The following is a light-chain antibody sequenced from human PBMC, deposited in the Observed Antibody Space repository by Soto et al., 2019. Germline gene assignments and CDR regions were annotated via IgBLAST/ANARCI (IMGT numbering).Light chain of an antibody. CDR2: DTS. J-gene: IGKJ1*01. CDR3: QQYVHWPPGT. CDR1: QSVSSS. Sequence: EIVVTQSPATLSVSPGERVTLSCSASQSVSSSLAWYQQRPGHAPRLLIYDTSTRAPGIAARFSGSGSGTAFTLTISSLQSEDVAVYYCQQYVHWPPGTFGQGTTVEIK. V-gene: IGKV3-15*01.